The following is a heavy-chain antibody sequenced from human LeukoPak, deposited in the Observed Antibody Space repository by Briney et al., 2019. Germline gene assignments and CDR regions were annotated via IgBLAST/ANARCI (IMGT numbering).Heavy chain of an antibody. V-gene: IGHV3-30*18. J-gene: IGHJ6*02. CDR2: VSYDGSSK. CDR1: GFTFSTYA. D-gene: IGHD2-15*01. Sequence: GGSLRLSCAASGFTFSTYAMHWVRQAPGKGLEWVAVVSYDGSSKYYADSVKGRFTISRDNSKNTLYLQMNSLRPEDTAVYYCAKDIVVVSGYGMDVWGQGTPVTVSS. CDR3: AKDIVVVSGYGMDV.